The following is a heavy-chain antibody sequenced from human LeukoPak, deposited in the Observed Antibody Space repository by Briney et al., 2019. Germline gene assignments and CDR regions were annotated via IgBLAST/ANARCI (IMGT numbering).Heavy chain of an antibody. Sequence: SETLSLTCTVSGGSISSSSYYWGWIRQPPGKGLEWIGSIYYSGSTYYNPSLKSRVTISVDTSKNQFSLELSSVTAADTAVYYCATRKTFGDRAFDYWGQGTLVRVSS. J-gene: IGHJ4*02. V-gene: IGHV4-39*01. CDR2: IYYSGST. D-gene: IGHD3-10*01. CDR3: ATRKTFGDRAFDY. CDR1: GGSISSSSYY.